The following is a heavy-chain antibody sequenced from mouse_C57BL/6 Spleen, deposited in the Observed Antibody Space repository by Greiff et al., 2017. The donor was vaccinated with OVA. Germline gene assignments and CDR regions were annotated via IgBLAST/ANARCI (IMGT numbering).Heavy chain of an antibody. CDR3: ARNYDYDGYAMDY. CDR1: GYAFSSSW. CDR2: IYPGDGDT. V-gene: IGHV1-82*01. Sequence: QVQLQQSGPELVKPGASVKISCKASGYAFSSSWMNWVKQRPGKGLEWIGRIYPGDGDTNYNGKFKGKATLTADKSSSTAYMQLSSLTSEDSAVYFRARNYDYDGYAMDYWGQGTSVTVSS. J-gene: IGHJ4*01. D-gene: IGHD2-4*01.